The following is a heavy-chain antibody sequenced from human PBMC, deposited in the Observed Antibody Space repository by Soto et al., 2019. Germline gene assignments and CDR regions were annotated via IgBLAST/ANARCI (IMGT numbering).Heavy chain of an antibody. CDR2: IYYSGST. J-gene: IGHJ6*02. V-gene: IGHV4-31*03. CDR3: ARVDQQWDGSGQTTYGMDV. Sequence: PSETLSLTCTVSGGSISSGGYYWSWIRQHPGKGLEWIEYIYYSGSTYYNPSLKSRVTISVDTSKNQFSLKLSSVTAADTAVYYCARVDQQWDGSGQTTYGMDVWGQGTTVTVSS. D-gene: IGHD3-10*01. CDR1: GGSISSGGYY.